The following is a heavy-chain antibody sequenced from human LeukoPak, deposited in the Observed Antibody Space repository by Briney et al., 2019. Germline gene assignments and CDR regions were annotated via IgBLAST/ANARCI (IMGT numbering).Heavy chain of an antibody. J-gene: IGHJ6*03. CDR3: ASATGYLPFYYYYHMDV. Sequence: GGSLRLSCAASGFTFSSYWMSWVRQAPGKGLEWVAHIKQDGSEKYYVDSVKGRFTISRDNAKNSLYLQMNSLRAEDTAVYYCASATGYLPFYYYYHMDVWGKGTTVTVSS. V-gene: IGHV3-7*01. CDR2: IKQDGSEK. D-gene: IGHD3-9*01. CDR1: GFTFSSYW.